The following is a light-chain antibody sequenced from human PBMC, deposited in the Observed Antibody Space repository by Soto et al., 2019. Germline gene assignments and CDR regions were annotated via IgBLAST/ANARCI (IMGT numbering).Light chain of an antibody. J-gene: IGKJ2*01. CDR2: AAS. CDR3: QQYGSSPPMYT. V-gene: IGKV3-20*01. Sequence: EIVLTQSPGTLSLSPGERATLSCRASRSFASSYLAWYQHKPGQAPRLLIYAASIRATGVPDRFSGSGSGTDFTLTISRLEPEDFAVYYCQQYGSSPPMYTFGQGTKVDIK. CDR1: RSFASSY.